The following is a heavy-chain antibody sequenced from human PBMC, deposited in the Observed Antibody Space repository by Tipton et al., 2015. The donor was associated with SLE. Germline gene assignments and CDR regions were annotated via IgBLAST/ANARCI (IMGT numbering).Heavy chain of an antibody. Sequence: TLSLTCPVSGGSISSSNYYWGWIRQPPGKGLEWVGSVYKSTITYYNPSLKGRVSISMDTSENNFSLKMTSLTAADTAIYFCARVAVAGPDLKTAFDIWGQGTAVTVSS. CDR1: GGSISSSNYY. V-gene: IGHV4-39*02. D-gene: IGHD6-19*01. J-gene: IGHJ3*02. CDR3: ARVAVAGPDLKTAFDI. CDR2: VYKSTIT.